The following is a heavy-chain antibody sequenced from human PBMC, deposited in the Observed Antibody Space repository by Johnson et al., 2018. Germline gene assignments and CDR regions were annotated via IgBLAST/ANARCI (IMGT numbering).Heavy chain of an antibody. V-gene: IGHV3-33*01. J-gene: IGHJ6*03. D-gene: IGHD2-21*01. CDR3: AREDGVGLLDNYYMDV. CDR1: GFTFSSYG. CDR2: IWYDGSNK. Sequence: QVQLVESGGGVVQPGRSLRLSCAASGFTFSSYGMPWVRQAPGKGLEWVAAIWYDGSNKYYADSVKGRLTISRDNSKNTLYLQMNSLRAEDTAVYYCAREDGVGLLDNYYMDVWGKVTTVTVSS.